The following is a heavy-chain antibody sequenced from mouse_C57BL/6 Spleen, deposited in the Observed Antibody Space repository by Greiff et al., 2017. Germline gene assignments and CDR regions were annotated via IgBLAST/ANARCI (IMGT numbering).Heavy chain of an antibody. V-gene: IGHV1-53*01. J-gene: IGHJ1*03. CDR3: ARYKGYWDFDG. Sequence: QVQLQQPGTELVKPGASVKLSCKASGYTFTSYWMHWVKQRPGKGLEWIGNINTSNGGTNYTEKFKSKVTLTVDKSYSTAYMQISRLTSEDTAVYYCARYKGYWDFDGWGTGTTVTVAS. CDR1: GYTFTSYW. CDR2: INTSNGGT.